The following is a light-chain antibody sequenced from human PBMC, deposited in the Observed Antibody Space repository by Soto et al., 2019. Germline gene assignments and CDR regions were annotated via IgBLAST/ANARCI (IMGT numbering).Light chain of an antibody. CDR3: QHYNSYSEA. CDR2: KAS. J-gene: IGKJ1*01. CDR1: QTISSW. V-gene: IGKV1-5*03. Sequence: DIQMTQSPSTLSGSVGDRVTITCRASQTISSWLAWYQQKPGKAPKLLIYKASTLKSGVPSRFSGSGSGTEFTLTISSLQHDDFEHYYCQHYNSYSEALGQGPKV.